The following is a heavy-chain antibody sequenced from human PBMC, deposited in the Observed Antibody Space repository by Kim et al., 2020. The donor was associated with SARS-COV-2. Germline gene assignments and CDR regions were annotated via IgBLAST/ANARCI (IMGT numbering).Heavy chain of an antibody. CDR1: GYTFTSYG. V-gene: IGHV1-18*01. CDR3: ARVGVVVINAGDAFDI. CDR2: ISAYNGNT. Sequence: ASVKVSCKASGYTFTSYGISWVRQAPGQGLEWMGWISAYNGNTNYAQKLQGRVTMTTDTSTSTAYMELRSLRSDDTAVYYCARVGVVVINAGDAFDIWGQGTMVTVSS. D-gene: IGHD3-22*01. J-gene: IGHJ3*02.